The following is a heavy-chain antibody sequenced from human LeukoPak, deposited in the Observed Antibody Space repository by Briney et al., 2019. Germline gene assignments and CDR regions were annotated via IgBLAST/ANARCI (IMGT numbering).Heavy chain of an antibody. Sequence: GGSLRLSCAVSGITLGNYGMSWVRQPPGKGLEWVAVISYDGSNKYYADSVKGRFTISRDNSKNTLYLQMNSLRAEDTAVYYCAREKSGYRSWFDPWGQGTLVTVSS. CDR3: AREKSGYRSWFDP. CDR2: ISYDGSNK. CDR1: GITLGNYG. J-gene: IGHJ5*02. D-gene: IGHD3-22*01. V-gene: IGHV3-30*05.